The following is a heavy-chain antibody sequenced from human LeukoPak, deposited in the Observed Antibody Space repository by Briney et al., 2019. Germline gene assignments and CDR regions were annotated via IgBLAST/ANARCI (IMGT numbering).Heavy chain of an antibody. CDR1: GFTVSSNY. CDR3: ARGFSISWSPIAS. J-gene: IGHJ4*02. D-gene: IGHD6-13*01. CDR2: IYSGGST. V-gene: IGHV3-66*01. Sequence: GGSLRLSCAASGFTVSSNYMSWVRQAPGKGLEWVSVIYSGGSTYYADSVKRRFTITRDNSKNTLYLQMNRLRAEDTAVYYCARGFSISWSPIASWGEGTLVTVSS.